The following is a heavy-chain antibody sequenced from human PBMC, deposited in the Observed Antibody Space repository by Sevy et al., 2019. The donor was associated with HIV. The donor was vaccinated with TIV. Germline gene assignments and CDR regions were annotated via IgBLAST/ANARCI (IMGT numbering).Heavy chain of an antibody. D-gene: IGHD5-12*01. CDR2: ISSDSSRI. Sequence: GGSLRLSCAASGFTFSNYDMNWVRQAPGKGVEWVSYISSDSSRIYDADSVKGRLTIARDNAKNSLYVQMNRLRAEDTAVYYCASEGGYTDQGMDDWGQGTTVTVSS. CDR3: ASEGGYTDQGMDD. V-gene: IGHV3-48*01. J-gene: IGHJ6*02. CDR1: GFTFSNYD.